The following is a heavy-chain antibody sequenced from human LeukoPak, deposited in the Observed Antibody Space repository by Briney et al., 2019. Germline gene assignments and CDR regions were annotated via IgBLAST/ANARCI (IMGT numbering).Heavy chain of an antibody. CDR3: ARHLSGITGYTYGRGIDY. J-gene: IGHJ4*02. CDR1: GFSFHKYG. D-gene: IGHD5-18*01. CDR2: IRVDGIDK. V-gene: IGHV3-30*02. Sequence: GGSLRLSCAASGFSFHKYGMHWVRQAPGKGLEWVAYIRVDGIDKYYADSVKGRFTISRDNAKTSLYLQMNSLRAEDTAVYYCARHLSGITGYTYGRGIDYWGQGTLVTVSS.